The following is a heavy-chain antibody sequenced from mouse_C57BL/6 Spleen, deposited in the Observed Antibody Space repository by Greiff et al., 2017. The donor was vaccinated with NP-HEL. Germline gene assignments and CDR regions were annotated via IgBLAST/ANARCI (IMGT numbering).Heavy chain of an antibody. CDR3: ARGEPWDY. D-gene: IGHD6-1*01. J-gene: IGHJ2*01. CDR1: GYTFTDYY. Sequence: VQLQQSGPELVKPGASVKISCKASGYTFTDYYMNWVKQSHGKSLEWIGDINPNNGGTSYNQKFKGKATLTVDKSSSTAYMELRSLTSEDSAVYYCARGEPWDYWGQGTTLTVSS. CDR2: INPNNGGT. V-gene: IGHV1-26*01.